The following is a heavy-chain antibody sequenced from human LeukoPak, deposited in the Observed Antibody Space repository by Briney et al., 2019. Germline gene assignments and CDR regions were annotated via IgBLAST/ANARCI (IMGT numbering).Heavy chain of an antibody. Sequence: ESGPTLVKPTQTLTLTCTFSGFSLSTSGVGVGWIRQPPGKALEWLALIYWDDDKRYSPSLKSRLTITKDTSKNQVVLTMTNMDPVDTATYYCATMVRGVPLFDYWGQGTPVTVSS. D-gene: IGHD3-10*01. CDR1: GFSLSTSGVG. CDR2: IYWDDDK. J-gene: IGHJ4*02. CDR3: ATMVRGVPLFDY. V-gene: IGHV2-5*02.